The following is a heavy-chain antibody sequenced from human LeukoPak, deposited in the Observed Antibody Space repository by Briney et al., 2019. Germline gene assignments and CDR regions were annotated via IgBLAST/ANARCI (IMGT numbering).Heavy chain of an antibody. CDR2: INPNSGGT. D-gene: IGHD5-18*01. Sequence: ASVKVSCKASGYTFTGYYIHWVGQAPGQGLEWMGWINPNSGGTNYAQKFQGRVTMTRDTSISTAYMELSRLRSDDTAVYYCARRGYSYGHPGYYYYYMDVWGKGTTVTVSS. J-gene: IGHJ6*03. CDR3: ARRGYSYGHPGYYYYYMDV. V-gene: IGHV1-2*02. CDR1: GYTFTGYY.